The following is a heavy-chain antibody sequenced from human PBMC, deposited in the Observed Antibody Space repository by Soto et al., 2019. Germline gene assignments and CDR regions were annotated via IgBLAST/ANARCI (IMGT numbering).Heavy chain of an antibody. CDR2: ISTYNGQT. V-gene: IGHV1-18*01. CDR1: GYTFINYG. D-gene: IGHD3-16*01. J-gene: IGHJ3*01. CDR3: VRDVVWGATLVWVVVAGDFNM. Sequence: QAQLVQPGAEVRKPGASVKVSCKTSGYTFINYGFSWVRQAPGQGLVWMGWISTYNGQTNVAQNFQGRVTLTSAASARTVNMELMGLSADDTAMYYCVRDVVWGATLVWVVVAGDFNMWGQGTPVTVSS.